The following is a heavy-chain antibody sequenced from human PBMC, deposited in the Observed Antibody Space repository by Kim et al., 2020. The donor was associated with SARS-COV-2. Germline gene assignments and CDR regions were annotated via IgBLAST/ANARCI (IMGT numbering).Heavy chain of an antibody. Sequence: GGSLRLSCAASEFSVSTNTMTWVRQAPGKGLEWVSIIYRNGTTYYADSVKGRFTTSRDTSKNTRYLQMDNLRADDTAVYYCAGDNYNNYWYKYWGQGTLVTVSA. V-gene: IGHV3-53*01. J-gene: IGHJ4*02. D-gene: IGHD1-20*01. CDR1: EFSVSTNT. CDR3: AGDNYNNYWYKY. CDR2: IYRNGTT.